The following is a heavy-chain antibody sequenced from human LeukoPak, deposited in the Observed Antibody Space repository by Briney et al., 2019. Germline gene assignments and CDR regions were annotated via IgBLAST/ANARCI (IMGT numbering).Heavy chain of an antibody. V-gene: IGHV4-4*07. CDR2: IYTSRTA. D-gene: IGHD3-22*01. J-gene: IGHJ4*02. Sequence: SETLSLTCTVSGGSTNNYNSGWIRQTAGKGLEWVGRIYTSRTAAYNPSLASRVSISGDTSKNQFSLNLRSVTAADTAVYYCARESKTYDGDGYYHDYWGQGTLVTVSS. CDR3: ARESKTYDGDGYYHDY. CDR1: GGSTNNYN.